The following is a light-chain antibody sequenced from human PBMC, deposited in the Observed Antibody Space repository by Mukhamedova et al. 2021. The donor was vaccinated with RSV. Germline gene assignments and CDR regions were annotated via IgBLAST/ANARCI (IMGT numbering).Light chain of an antibody. CDR1: VFRDGNTY. Sequence: VFRDGNTYLSWLQQRPGQPPRLLIYQISKRFSGVPDRFSGSGAGTDFILKISRVEAEDVGMYYCMQATQKRTFGQGTKLEI. V-gene: IGKV2-24*01. CDR2: QIS. J-gene: IGKJ2*01. CDR3: MQATQKRT.